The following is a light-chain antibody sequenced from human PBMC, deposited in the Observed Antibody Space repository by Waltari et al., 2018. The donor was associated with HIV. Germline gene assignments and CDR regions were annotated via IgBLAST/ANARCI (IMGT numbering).Light chain of an antibody. V-gene: IGLV2-8*01. Sequence: QSALTQPPSASGSPGHSVTISCTGTSSDVAAYTYVSWYQQHPAKAPTLIIYEVTKRPARGPDRFAASKSGNAASLTVAGRQTEDEADYYCSSYAGSDTVIFGGGTNLSVL. CDR1: SSDVAAYTY. CDR3: SSYAGSDTVI. J-gene: IGLJ2*01. CDR2: EVT.